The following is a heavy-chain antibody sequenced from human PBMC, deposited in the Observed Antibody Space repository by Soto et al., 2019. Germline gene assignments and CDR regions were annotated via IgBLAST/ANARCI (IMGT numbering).Heavy chain of an antibody. J-gene: IGHJ3*02. D-gene: IGHD3-16*01. CDR1: GFTFSSYA. Sequence: PGGSLRLSCAASGFTFSSYAVYWVRQAPGKGLEWVTVISYDGSNKYYADSVKGRFTTSRDNSKNTLYLQMNSLRAEDTAVYYCAKEYVGGFDIWGQGTMVTVSS. CDR3: AKEYVGGFDI. V-gene: IGHV3-30-3*01. CDR2: ISYDGSNK.